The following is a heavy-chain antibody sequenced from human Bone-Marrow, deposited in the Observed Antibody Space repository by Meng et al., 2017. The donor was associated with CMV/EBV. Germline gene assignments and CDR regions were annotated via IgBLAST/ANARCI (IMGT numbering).Heavy chain of an antibody. D-gene: IGHD2-2*01. CDR1: GYSFTSYW. Sequence: GGSLKIPCKGSGYSFTSYWLGWVRQVPGKGLEWMGIIYPGNSDTRYSPSFQGQVTISADKSISTAYLQWSSLKAADTAMYYCARQDCSSTSCYYPIWGQGSMVTVSS. CDR2: IYPGNSDT. J-gene: IGHJ3*02. CDR3: ARQDCSSTSCYYPI. V-gene: IGHV5-51*01.